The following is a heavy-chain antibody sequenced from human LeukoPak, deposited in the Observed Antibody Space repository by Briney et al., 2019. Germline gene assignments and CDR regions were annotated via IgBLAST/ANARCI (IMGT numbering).Heavy chain of an antibody. CDR3: VAGTTY. J-gene: IGHJ4*02. Sequence: GGSLRLSCAASGFTFSNFWMTWVRQAPGKGLEWVAIIKQDGSQKYYVDSVKGRFSISRDNARNSLYLQMNSLRAEDTAVYWAVAGTTYWGQGTLVTVSS. CDR2: IKQDGSQK. D-gene: IGHD6-19*01. V-gene: IGHV3-7*05. CDR1: GFTFSNFW.